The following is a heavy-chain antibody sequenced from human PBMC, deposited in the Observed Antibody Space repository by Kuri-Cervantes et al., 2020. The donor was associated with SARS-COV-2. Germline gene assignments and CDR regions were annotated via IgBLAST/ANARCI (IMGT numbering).Heavy chain of an antibody. Sequence: ASVKVSCKASGYTFTNYGISWVRQAPGQGLEWMGWNNGYNDNTKYAQKLQGRVTMTTDTSTSTAYMELRSLRSDDTAVYYCARGIVVVVAAMGYFDYWGQGTLVTVSS. CDR3: ARGIVVVVAAMGYFDY. J-gene: IGHJ4*02. V-gene: IGHV1-18*04. CDR1: GYTFTNYG. CDR2: NNGYNDNT. D-gene: IGHD2-15*01.